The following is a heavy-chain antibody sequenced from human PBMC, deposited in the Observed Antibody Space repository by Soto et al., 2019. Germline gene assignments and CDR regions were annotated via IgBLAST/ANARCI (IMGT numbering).Heavy chain of an antibody. Sequence: EVQLVESGGGLVQPGGSLRLSCAASGFTFSSYEMNWVRQAPGKGLEWVSHITSRSDTIYYADSVKGRFTISRDNAETSLYLQMNSLRAEDTAVYYCAFGSYYYYYGMDVWGQGTTVTVSS. CDR2: ITSRSDTI. V-gene: IGHV3-48*03. D-gene: IGHD3-16*01. CDR3: AFGSYYYYYGMDV. J-gene: IGHJ6*02. CDR1: GFTFSSYE.